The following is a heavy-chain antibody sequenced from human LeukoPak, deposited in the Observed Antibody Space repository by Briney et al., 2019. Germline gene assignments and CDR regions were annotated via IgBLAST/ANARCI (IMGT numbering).Heavy chain of an antibody. CDR3: AKGSADRYGSGSYYLDY. J-gene: IGHJ4*02. D-gene: IGHD3-10*01. V-gene: IGHV3-30*18. CDR2: VAYDGFAGSHT. CDR1: GFTFSSYS. Sequence: GGSLRLSCVASGFTFSSYSMHWVRQAPGKGLQWVAVVAYDGFAGSHTYYADSVKGRFTISRDNSKNTLDLQMSSLGLEDTGVYFCAKGSADRYGSGSYYLDYWGQGVLVTVSS.